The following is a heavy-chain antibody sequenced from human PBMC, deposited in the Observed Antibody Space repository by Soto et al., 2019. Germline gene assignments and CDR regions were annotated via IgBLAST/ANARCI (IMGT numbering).Heavy chain of an antibody. Sequence: EVQLVESGGGLVQPGGSLRLSCAASGFIFSTYWMHWVRQAPGKGLVWVSRINSDGITTTYADSVKGRFTISRDNAKNTLYLQMTSLRAEDTAVYYCARAIPFDDWGQGTLVTVSS. CDR1: GFIFSTYW. J-gene: IGHJ4*02. V-gene: IGHV3-74*01. CDR2: INSDGITT. CDR3: ARAIPFDD.